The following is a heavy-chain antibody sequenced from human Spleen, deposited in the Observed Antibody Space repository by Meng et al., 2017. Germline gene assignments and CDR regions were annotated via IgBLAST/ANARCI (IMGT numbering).Heavy chain of an antibody. CDR1: GYSFTSYW. V-gene: IGHV5-51*01. J-gene: IGHJ4*02. D-gene: IGHD2-8*02. CDR2: IRPSDSDT. Sequence: GESLKISCKGSGYSFTSYWIGWVRQMPGKGLEWMGIIRPSDSDTRYNPSFQGQVTISADKSLSTAYLQWSSLQASDTAMYYCARPFRGRTWSFDYWGQGTLVTVSS. CDR3: ARPFRGRTWSFDY.